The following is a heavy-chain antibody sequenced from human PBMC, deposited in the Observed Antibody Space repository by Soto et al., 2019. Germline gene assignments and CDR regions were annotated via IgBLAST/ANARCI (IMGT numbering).Heavy chain of an antibody. V-gene: IGHV1-69*02. J-gene: IGHJ3*02. CDR3: ARVVSDIVVVPAAIQNDAFDI. Sequence: ASVKVSCKASGGTFSSYTISWVRQAPGQGLEWMGRIIPILGIANYAQKFQGRVTITADKSTSTAYMELSSLRSEDTAVYYCARVVSDIVVVPAAIQNDAFDIWGQGTMVTVSS. D-gene: IGHD2-2*02. CDR1: GGTFSSYT. CDR2: IIPILGIA.